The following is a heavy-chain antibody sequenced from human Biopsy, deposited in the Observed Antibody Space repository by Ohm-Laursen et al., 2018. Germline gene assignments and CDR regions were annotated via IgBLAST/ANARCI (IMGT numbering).Heavy chain of an antibody. V-gene: IGHV4-59*01. CDR1: GDSISSYY. J-gene: IGHJ2*01. CDR2: VYYTGST. CDR3: ARDRGYYSDRTAPGYFDL. Sequence: SYTLSLTCTVSGDSISSYYWSWIRQPPGKGLEWIGYVYYTGSTDYNPSLQSRVTISVDTSKNHFSLRLRSVTPADTAIYYCARDRGYYSDRTAPGYFDLWGRGTLVTVSS. D-gene: IGHD3-22*01.